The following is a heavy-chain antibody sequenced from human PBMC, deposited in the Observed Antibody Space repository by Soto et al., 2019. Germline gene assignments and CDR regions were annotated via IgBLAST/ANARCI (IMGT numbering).Heavy chain of an antibody. CDR2: IIPILGIA. Sequence: QVQLVQSGAEVKKPGSSVKVSCKASGGTFSSYTISWVRQAPGQGLEWMGRIIPILGIANYAQKFQGRVTITADKSTSTAYMELSSLRSEDTAVYYCARDDAPLLYYDFWSGYYVNWGQGTLVTVSS. D-gene: IGHD3-3*01. CDR1: GGTFSSYT. CDR3: ARDDAPLLYYDFWSGYYVN. V-gene: IGHV1-69*08. J-gene: IGHJ4*02.